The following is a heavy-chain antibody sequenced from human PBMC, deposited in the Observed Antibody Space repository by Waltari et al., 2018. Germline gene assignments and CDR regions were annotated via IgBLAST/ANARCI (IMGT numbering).Heavy chain of an antibody. Sequence: QVQLVQSGAEVKKPGASVKVSCKASGYTFTSYDINWVRQATGQGLGWMGCSSPNWGNTGYAEKFQGRVTMTRNTSISTAYMELSSLRCEDTAVYYCARGSVGGTITLYYWGQGTLVTVSS. J-gene: IGHJ4*02. CDR2: SSPNWGNT. D-gene: IGHD1-1*01. CDR3: ARGSVGGTITLYY. V-gene: IGHV1-8*01. CDR1: GYTFTSYD.